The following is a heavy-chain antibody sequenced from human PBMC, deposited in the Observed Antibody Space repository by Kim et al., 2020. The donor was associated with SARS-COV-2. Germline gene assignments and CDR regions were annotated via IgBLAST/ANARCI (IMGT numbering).Heavy chain of an antibody. D-gene: IGHD3-16*02. V-gene: IGHV7-4-1*01. CDR3: ARDSPNYDYVWGSYRYWVY. Sequence: ASVKVSCKASGYTFTSYAMNWVRQAPGQGLEWMGWINTNTGNPTYAQGFTGRFVFSLDTSVSTAYLQIRSLKAEDTAVYYCARDSPNYDYVWGSYRYWVYWGQGTLVTVSS. J-gene: IGHJ4*02. CDR2: INTNTGNP. CDR1: GYTFTSYA.